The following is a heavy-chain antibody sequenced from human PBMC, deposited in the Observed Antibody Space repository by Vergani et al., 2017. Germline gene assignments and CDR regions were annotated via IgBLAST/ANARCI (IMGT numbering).Heavy chain of an antibody. CDR1: GGTFSSYA. D-gene: IGHD3-22*01. Sequence: QVQLVQSGAEVKKPGSSVKVSCKASGGTFSSYAISWVRQAPGQGLEWMGGIIPIFGTANYAQKFQGRVTITADESTSTAYMELSSLRSEDTAVYYCARVVKAYYDSSGYPDWYFDLWGRGTLVTVSS. V-gene: IGHV1-69*01. J-gene: IGHJ2*01. CDR3: ARVVKAYYDSSGYPDWYFDL. CDR2: IIPIFGTA.